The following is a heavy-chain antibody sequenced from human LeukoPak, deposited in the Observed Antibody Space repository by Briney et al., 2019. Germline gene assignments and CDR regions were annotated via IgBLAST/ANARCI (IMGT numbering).Heavy chain of an antibody. V-gene: IGHV1-24*01. Sequence: ASVKVSCKVSGYTLTELSMHRVRQAPGKGLEWMGGFDPEDGETIYAQKFQGRVTMTEDTSTDTAYMELSSLRSEDTAVYYCATAPPTTVVTPTEYFQHWGQGTLVTVSS. J-gene: IGHJ1*01. CDR1: GYTLTELS. D-gene: IGHD4-23*01. CDR3: ATAPPTTVVTPTEYFQH. CDR2: FDPEDGET.